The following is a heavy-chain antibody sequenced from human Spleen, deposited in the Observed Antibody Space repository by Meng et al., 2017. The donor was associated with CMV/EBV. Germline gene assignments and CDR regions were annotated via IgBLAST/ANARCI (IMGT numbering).Heavy chain of an antibody. CDR3: ARDPGGSYPTNYYYYGMDV. Sequence: SVKVSCKASGYTFTSYGISWVRQAPGQGLEWMGGIIPILGIANYAQKFQGRVTITADKSTSTAYMELSSLRSEDTAVYYCARDPGGSYPTNYYYYGMDVWGQGTTVTVSS. CDR1: GYTFTSYG. D-gene: IGHD1-26*01. J-gene: IGHJ6*02. CDR2: IIPILGIA. V-gene: IGHV1-69*10.